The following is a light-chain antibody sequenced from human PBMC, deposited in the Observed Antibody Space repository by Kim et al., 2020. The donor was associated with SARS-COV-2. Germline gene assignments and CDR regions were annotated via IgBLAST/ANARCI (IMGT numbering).Light chain of an antibody. Sequence: GSVGDRVTLTCRASQSISSWLAWYQQKPGKAPKLLIYKASSLESGVPSRFSGSGSGTEFTLTISSLQPDDFATYYCQQYNSYLYTFGQGTKLEI. CDR3: QQYNSYLYT. CDR2: KAS. V-gene: IGKV1-5*03. J-gene: IGKJ2*01. CDR1: QSISSW.